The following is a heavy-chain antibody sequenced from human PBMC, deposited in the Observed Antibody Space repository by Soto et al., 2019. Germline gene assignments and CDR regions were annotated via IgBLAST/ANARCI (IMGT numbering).Heavy chain of an antibody. CDR3: AKDPLERGSSGWSQGAAHGIDY. Sequence: GGSLRLSCAASGFTFSSYAMSWVRQAPGKGLEWVSAISGSGGSTYYADSVKGRFTISRDNSKNTLYLQMNSLRAEDTAVYYCAKDPLERGSSGWSQGAAHGIDYWGQGTLVTVSS. CDR2: ISGSGGST. V-gene: IGHV3-23*01. J-gene: IGHJ4*02. CDR1: GFTFSSYA. D-gene: IGHD6-19*01.